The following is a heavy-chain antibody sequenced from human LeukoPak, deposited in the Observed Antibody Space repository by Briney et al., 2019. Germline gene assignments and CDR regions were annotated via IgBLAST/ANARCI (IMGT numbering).Heavy chain of an antibody. CDR2: ISGSGGST. CDR1: GFTFSSYA. V-gene: IGHV3-23*01. CDR3: AKCRSEVPAAINY. D-gene: IGHD2-2*01. Sequence: GGSLRLSCAASGFTFSSYAMSWVGQAPGKGLEWVSAISGSGGSTYYADSVKGRVTISRDNSKNRLYVQMNRLRAEDTAVYYCAKCRSEVPAAINYWGQGTLVTVSS. J-gene: IGHJ4*02.